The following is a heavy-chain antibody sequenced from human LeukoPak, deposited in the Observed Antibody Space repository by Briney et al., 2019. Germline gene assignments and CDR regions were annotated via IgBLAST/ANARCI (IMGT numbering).Heavy chain of an antibody. D-gene: IGHD2-8*01. CDR1: GGSFSGYY. CDR3: ARHVVLMVYANWYFDL. V-gene: IGHV4-34*01. Sequence: SETLSLTCAVYGGSFSGYYWSWIRQPPGKGLEWIGEINHSGSTNYNPSLKSRVTISVDTSKNQFSLKLSSVTAADTAVYYCARHVVLMVYANWYFDLWGRGTLVTVSS. CDR2: INHSGST. J-gene: IGHJ2*01.